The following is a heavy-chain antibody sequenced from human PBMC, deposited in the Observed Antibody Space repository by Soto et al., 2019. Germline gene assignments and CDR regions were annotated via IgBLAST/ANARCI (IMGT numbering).Heavy chain of an antibody. CDR1: GYTFTTYG. D-gene: IGHD2-15*01. Sequence: ASVKVSCKASGYTFTTYGISWVRQAPGQGLEWMGWISTYSGDTKYAQKSQGRVTMTTDRSTSTAYMELRSLRSDDTAVYYCAREYCRGSICYDPDYWGQGTLVTVSS. V-gene: IGHV1-18*01. CDR2: ISTYSGDT. J-gene: IGHJ4*02. CDR3: AREYCRGSICYDPDY.